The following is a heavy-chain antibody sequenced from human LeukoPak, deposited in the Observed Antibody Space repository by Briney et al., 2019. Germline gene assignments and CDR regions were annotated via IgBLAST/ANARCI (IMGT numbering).Heavy chain of an antibody. D-gene: IGHD1-26*01. CDR2: IYYSGST. CDR3: ARSVGATHY. CDR1: GGSISSYY. V-gene: IGHV4-59*01. J-gene: IGHJ4*02. Sequence: SETLSLTCTVSGGSISSYYWSWIRQPPGKGPEWIGYIYYSGSTNYNPSLKSRVTISVDTSKNQFSLKLSSVTAADTAVYYCARSVGATHYWGQGTLVTVSS.